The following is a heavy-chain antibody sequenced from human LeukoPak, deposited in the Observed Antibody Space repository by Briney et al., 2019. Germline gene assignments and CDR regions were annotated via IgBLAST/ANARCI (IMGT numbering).Heavy chain of an antibody. CDR2: IIPIFGTA. V-gene: IGHV1-69*13. CDR3: AGEYSYGPAFDY. Sequence: GASVKVSCKASGGTFSSYAISWVRQAPGQGLEWMGGIIPIFGTATYAQKFQGRVTITADESTSTAYMELSSLRSEDTAVYYCAGEYSYGPAFDYWGQGTLVTVSS. D-gene: IGHD5-18*01. J-gene: IGHJ4*02. CDR1: GGTFSSYA.